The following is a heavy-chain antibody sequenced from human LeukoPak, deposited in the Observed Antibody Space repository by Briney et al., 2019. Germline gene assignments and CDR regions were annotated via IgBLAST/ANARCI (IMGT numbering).Heavy chain of an antibody. V-gene: IGHV1-2*06. CDR2: INPNSGGT. CDR1: GYTFTGYY. Sequence: ASVKVSCKASGYTFTGYYMHWVRQAPGQGLEWMGRINPNSGGTNYAQKFQGRVSMARDTSISTAYMELSSLTSDDTAVYYCARQGDYLDYWGQGTLVTVSS. CDR3: ARQGDYLDY. J-gene: IGHJ4*02.